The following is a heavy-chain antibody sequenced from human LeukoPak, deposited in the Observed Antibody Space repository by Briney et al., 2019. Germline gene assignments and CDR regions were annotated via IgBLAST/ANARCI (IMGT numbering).Heavy chain of an antibody. Sequence: SETLSLTCTVSGGSISSYYWSWIRQPPGKGLEWIGYIYYSGSTNYNPSLKSRVTISVDTSKNQFSLKLSSVTAADTAVYYCARDREGYSSSWDWFDPWGQGTLVTVSS. CDR3: ARDREGYSSSWDWFDP. CDR1: GGSISSYY. V-gene: IGHV4-59*12. CDR2: IYYSGST. D-gene: IGHD6-13*01. J-gene: IGHJ5*02.